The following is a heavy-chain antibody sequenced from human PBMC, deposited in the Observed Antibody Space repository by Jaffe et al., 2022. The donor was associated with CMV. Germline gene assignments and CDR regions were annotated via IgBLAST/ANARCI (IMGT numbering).Heavy chain of an antibody. CDR1: GFTFSSYG. CDR3: ARYHYYGSGSYGMDV. J-gene: IGHJ6*02. D-gene: IGHD3-10*01. CDR2: IWYDGSNK. V-gene: IGHV3-33*01. Sequence: QVQLVESGGGVVQPGRSLRLSCAASGFTFSSYGMHWVRQAPGKGLEWVAVIWYDGSNKYYADSVKGRFTISRDNSKNTLYLQMNSLRAEDTAVYYCARYHYYGSGSYGMDVWGQGTTVTVSS.